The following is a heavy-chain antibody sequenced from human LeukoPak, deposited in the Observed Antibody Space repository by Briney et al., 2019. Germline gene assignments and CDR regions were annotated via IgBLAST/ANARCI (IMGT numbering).Heavy chain of an antibody. CDR1: GFTFSSYS. CDR2: ISSSSSYI. Sequence: GGSLRLSCAASGFTFSSYSMNWVRQTPGKGLEWVSSISSSSSYIYYADSVKGRFTISRDNAKNSLYLQMNSLRAEDTAVYYCARGPRDSSGYPHWWGQGTLVTVSS. D-gene: IGHD3-22*01. J-gene: IGHJ4*02. V-gene: IGHV3-21*01. CDR3: ARGPRDSSGYPHW.